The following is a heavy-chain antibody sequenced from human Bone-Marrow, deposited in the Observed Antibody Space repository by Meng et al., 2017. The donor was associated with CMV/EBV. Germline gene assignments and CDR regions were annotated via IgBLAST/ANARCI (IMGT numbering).Heavy chain of an antibody. D-gene: IGHD3-3*01. J-gene: IGHJ6*02. CDR2: IKSKTDGGTT. CDR1: GFTFSNAW. V-gene: IGHV3-15*01. Sequence: GESLKISCAASGFTFSNAWMSWVRQAPGKGLEWVGRIKSKTDGGTTDYAAPVKGRSTISRDDSKNTLYLQMNSLKTEDTAVYYCTTSLRFLEWFLVDYYYYGMDVWGQGTTVTVSS. CDR3: TTSLRFLEWFLVDYYYYGMDV.